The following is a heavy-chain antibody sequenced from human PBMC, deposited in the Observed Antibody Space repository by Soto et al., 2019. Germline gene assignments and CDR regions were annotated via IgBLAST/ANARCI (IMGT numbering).Heavy chain of an antibody. CDR2: ISGSSGNA. Sequence: QVQLVQSGAEMKNPGASVKVSCKTSGYTFTKYGVGWVRQAPGQGLEWMGWISGSSGNANYAEKVQGRITLTTDTSTSTAYIELRSLRSDDTAVYYCAREMAGLGGEYDYCGQGTLVTVSS. CDR3: AREMAGLGGEYDY. J-gene: IGHJ4*02. CDR1: GYTFTKYG. D-gene: IGHD3-16*01. V-gene: IGHV1-18*01.